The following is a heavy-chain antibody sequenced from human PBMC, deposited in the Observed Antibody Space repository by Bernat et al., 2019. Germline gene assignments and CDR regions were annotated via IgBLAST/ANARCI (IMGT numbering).Heavy chain of an antibody. J-gene: IGHJ2*01. Sequence: EVQLLESGGGLVQPGGSLRLSCVASGFTFSSYAMSWVRQAPGKGLEWVSAISGSGGSTYYADSVKGRFTISRDNSKNTLYLQMNSLRAEDTAVYYCAKPGFTAAGTSLSFWYFDLWGRGTLVTVSS. V-gene: IGHV3-23*01. D-gene: IGHD6-13*01. CDR1: GFTFSSYA. CDR3: AKPGFTAAGTSLSFWYFDL. CDR2: ISGSGGST.